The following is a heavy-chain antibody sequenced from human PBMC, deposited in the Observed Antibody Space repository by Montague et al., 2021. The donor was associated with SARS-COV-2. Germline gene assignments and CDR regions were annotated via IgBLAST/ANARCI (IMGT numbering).Heavy chain of an antibody. V-gene: IGHV4-34*01. CDR3: ARGLTDVTVNLVFVGASLYFDS. D-gene: IGHD3-22*01. Sequence: SETLSLTCAVYGGSFSGHSWTWIRQPPGKGLEWIGEINHSGGTNYNPSLKSRVTISVDTSKSKFSLRLSPLTAADTAVYYCARGLTDVTVNLVFVGASLYFDSWGQGALATASS. CDR2: INHSGGT. J-gene: IGHJ4*02. CDR1: GGSFSGHS.